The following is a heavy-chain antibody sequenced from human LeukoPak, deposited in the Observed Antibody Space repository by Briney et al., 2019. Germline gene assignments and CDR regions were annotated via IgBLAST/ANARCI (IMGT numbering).Heavy chain of an antibody. CDR2: ISPSGGTT. Sequence: GGSLRLSCAAYGFTFTSYAMSWVRQAPGKGLEWVSSISPSGGTTYYADSVKGRFTISRDNSKNTLYLQMNSLRAEDTAVYYCAKEAVGRITLIRENFIGVDYWGQGTLVTVSS. CDR3: AKEAVGRITLIRENFIGVDY. CDR1: GFTFTSYA. V-gene: IGHV3-23*01. J-gene: IGHJ4*02. D-gene: IGHD3-10*01.